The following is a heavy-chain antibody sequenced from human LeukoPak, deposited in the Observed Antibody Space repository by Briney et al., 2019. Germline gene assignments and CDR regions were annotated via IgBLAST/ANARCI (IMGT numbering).Heavy chain of an antibody. CDR3: AKDWRQYSSSGDC. CDR1: GFTFSSYG. CDR2: ISYDGSNK. Sequence: GGSLRLSCAASGFTFSSYGMHWVRQAPGKGLEWVAVISYDGSNKYYADSVKGRFTISRDNSKNTLYLQMNSLRAEDTAVYYCAKDWRQYSSSGDCWGQGTLVTVSS. J-gene: IGHJ4*02. V-gene: IGHV3-30*18. D-gene: IGHD6-6*01.